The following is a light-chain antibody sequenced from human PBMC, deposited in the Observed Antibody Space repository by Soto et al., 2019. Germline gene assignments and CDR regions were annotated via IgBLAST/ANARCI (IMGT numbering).Light chain of an antibody. Sequence: ELVSTQSPVTICLSPGEIATLSGRASQSVSSDLAWYQQKPGQAPRLLIYDASNRATGIPARFSGSGSGTEFTLTISSLQSEDFAVYYCRKYNNWPWTCGQGHKGAIK. CDR1: QSVSSD. V-gene: IGKV3-15*01. CDR3: RKYNNWPWT. CDR2: DAS. J-gene: IGKJ1*01.